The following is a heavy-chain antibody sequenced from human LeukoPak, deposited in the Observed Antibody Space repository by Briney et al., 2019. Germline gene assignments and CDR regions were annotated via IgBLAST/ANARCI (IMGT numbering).Heavy chain of an antibody. D-gene: IGHD6-13*01. Sequence: SVKVSCKASGGTFSSYAISWVRQAPGQGLEWMGGIIPIFGTANYAQKFQGRVTITADESTSTAYMELSSLRSEDTAVYYCARDRFRLGIAAAGDAFDIWGQGTMVTVSS. CDR1: GGTFSSYA. V-gene: IGHV1-69*13. CDR3: ARDRFRLGIAAAGDAFDI. J-gene: IGHJ3*02. CDR2: IIPIFGTA.